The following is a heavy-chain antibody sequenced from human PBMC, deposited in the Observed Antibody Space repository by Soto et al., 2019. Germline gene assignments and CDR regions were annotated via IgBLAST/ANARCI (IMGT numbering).Heavy chain of an antibody. D-gene: IGHD5-12*01. CDR3: VRHLFYVVTTQPIIFFHS. Sequence: ASVKVSCKASAYNFINYYIHWVKRAPGQGLEWMGIINPNGGSTTYAQKFQGRVTLTRDTSTSTAYMDLSSLTSEDTALYYCVRHLFYVVTTQPIIFFHSWREGAPVTVS. CDR1: AYNFINYY. J-gene: IGHJ4*02. CDR2: INPNGGST. V-gene: IGHV1-46*01.